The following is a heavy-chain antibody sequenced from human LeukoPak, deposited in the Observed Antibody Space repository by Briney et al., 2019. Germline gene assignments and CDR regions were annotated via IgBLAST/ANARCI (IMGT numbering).Heavy chain of an antibody. Sequence: PGRSLRLSCAASGFIFSNSAMHWVRQAPGKGLEWVAVISYDGSNKYYADSVKGRFTISRDNSKNTLYLQMNSLRAEDTAVYYCASGSGDAFGIWGQGTVVTVSS. V-gene: IGHV3-30*03. CDR3: ASGSGDAFGI. CDR1: GFIFSNSA. J-gene: IGHJ3*02. CDR2: ISYDGSNK. D-gene: IGHD5-12*01.